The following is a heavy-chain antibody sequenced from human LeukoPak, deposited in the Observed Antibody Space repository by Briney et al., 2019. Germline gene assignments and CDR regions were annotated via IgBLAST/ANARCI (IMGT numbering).Heavy chain of an antibody. CDR2: ISGSGGST. CDR1: GFTFSSYA. CDR3: AKWRFCSSPGCYPGIPPDYYYYGMDV. Sequence: PGGSLRLSCAASGFTFSSYAMSWVRQAPGKGLEWVSAISGSGGSTYYADSVKGRFTISRDNSKNTLYLQMNSLRAEDTAVYYCAKWRFCSSPGCYPGIPPDYYYYGMDVWGQGTTVTVSS. V-gene: IGHV3-23*01. J-gene: IGHJ6*02. D-gene: IGHD2-2*01.